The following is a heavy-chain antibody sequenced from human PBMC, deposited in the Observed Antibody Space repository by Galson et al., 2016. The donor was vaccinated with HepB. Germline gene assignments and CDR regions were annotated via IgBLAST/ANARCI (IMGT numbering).Heavy chain of an antibody. CDR2: IFYSGIT. Sequence: ETLSVRGAVVSGSISSSTYYWGWIRQPPGKGLEWIGSIFYSGITYYNPSLTSRVTISLDTSKNPFSLRLSSVTAAATALYYFARASPRDNISYYPSYGLHVWGQGTTVTVSS. J-gene: IGHJ6*02. CDR3: ARASPRDNISYYPSYGLHV. V-gene: IGHV4-39*07. CDR1: SGSISSSTYY. D-gene: IGHD1-14*01.